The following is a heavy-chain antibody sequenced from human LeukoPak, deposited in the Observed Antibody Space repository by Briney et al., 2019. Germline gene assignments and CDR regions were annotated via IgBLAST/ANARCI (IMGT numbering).Heavy chain of an antibody. CDR3: ARRRDSGSLQHFDY. D-gene: IGHD1-26*01. CDR1: GFTLSTYG. CDR2: IRYDGSSK. V-gene: IGHV3-30*02. J-gene: IGHJ4*02. Sequence: PGGSLRLSCAASGFTLSTYGMHWVRQAPGKGLEWVAFIRYDGSSKYYADSVKGRFTISRDNSKNTLYLQMNSLRAEDTAVYYCARRRDSGSLQHFDYWGQGTLVTVSS.